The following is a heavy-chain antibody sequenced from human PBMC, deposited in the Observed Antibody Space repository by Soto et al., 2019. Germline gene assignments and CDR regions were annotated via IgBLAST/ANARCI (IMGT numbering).Heavy chain of an antibody. Sequence: GASVKVSCKASGYTFTSYDINWVRQATGQGLEWMGWMNPNNGNTDYAQKIQGRVTMTTDTSISTAYMELRSLRSDDTAVYYCARGRDIVVVPAAPFDYWGQGTLVTVSS. V-gene: IGHV1-8*01. D-gene: IGHD2-2*01. CDR3: ARGRDIVVVPAAPFDY. J-gene: IGHJ4*02. CDR2: MNPNNGNT. CDR1: GYTFTSYD.